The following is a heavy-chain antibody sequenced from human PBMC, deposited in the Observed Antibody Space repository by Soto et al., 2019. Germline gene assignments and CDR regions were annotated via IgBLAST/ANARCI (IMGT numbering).Heavy chain of an antibody. D-gene: IGHD1-26*01. V-gene: IGHV1-69*05. CDR3: AREAGAGGYGRDV. CDR1: GGTFSSYA. Sequence: QVQLVQSGAEVKKPGSSVKVSCKASGGTFSSYAISWVRQAPGQGLEWVGGLIPIFGTANYAQKFQGRVRXTXDXXTSTAYMELSSPRSEATAVYYGAREAGAGGYGRDVWGQGTTVTVSS. J-gene: IGHJ6*02. CDR2: LIPIFGTA.